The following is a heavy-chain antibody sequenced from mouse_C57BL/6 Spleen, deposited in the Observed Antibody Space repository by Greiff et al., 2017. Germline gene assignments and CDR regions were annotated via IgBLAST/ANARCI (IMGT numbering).Heavy chain of an antibody. CDR2: IDPEDGET. Sequence: EVQLQQSGAELVKPGASVKLSCTASGFNIKDYYMHWVKQRTEQGLEWIGRIDPEDGETKYAPKFQGKAPITADTSSNTAYLQLSSLTSEDTSVYYCDRGLGGNYYAMDYWGQGTSVTVSS. J-gene: IGHJ4*01. CDR3: DRGLGGNYYAMDY. D-gene: IGHD4-1*01. V-gene: IGHV14-2*01. CDR1: GFNIKDYY.